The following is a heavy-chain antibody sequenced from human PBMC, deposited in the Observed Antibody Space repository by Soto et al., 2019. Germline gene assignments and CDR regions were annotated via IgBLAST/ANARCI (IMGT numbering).Heavy chain of an antibody. CDR1: GGSISISNW. CDR3: ARDKITGLFDY. D-gene: IGHD2-8*02. CDR2: INHSGST. J-gene: IGHJ4*02. V-gene: IGHV4-4*02. Sequence: PSDTLSLTCAVSGGSISISNWWSWVRQPPGTGLEWIGEINHSGSTNYNPSLKSRVTISVDTSKNQFSLKLTSVTAADTAVYYCARDKITGLFDYWGQGTLVTVSS.